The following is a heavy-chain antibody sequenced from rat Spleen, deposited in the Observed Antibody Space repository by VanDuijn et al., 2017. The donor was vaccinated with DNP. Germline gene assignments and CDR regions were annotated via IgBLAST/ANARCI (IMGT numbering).Heavy chain of an antibody. Sequence: EVKLVESGGGLVQPGRSLKLSCAASGFNFNDYWMGWVRQAPGKGLEWIGEINKDSRIIKYVPSLKDKFTISRDNAQNTLYLETSKLGSEDTAIYYCVREDLGVNHWGHGVMVTVSS. D-gene: IGHD4-3*01. CDR1: GFNFNDYW. CDR2: INKDSRII. CDR3: VREDLGVNH. V-gene: IGHV4-2*01. J-gene: IGHJ2*01.